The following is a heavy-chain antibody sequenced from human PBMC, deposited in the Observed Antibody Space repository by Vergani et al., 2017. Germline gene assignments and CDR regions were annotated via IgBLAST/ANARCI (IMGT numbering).Heavy chain of an antibody. CDR1: GYTFTEHY. CDR2: VDPEVCET. Sequence: VQLVQSGAEVKKPGATMKISCKVSGYTFTEHYMHWVKQAPGKGLEWMGLVDPEVCETIYAEKFKGRVTIAADTSTDTAHLELSSLRSEDTAVYYCATPQTVTTGGMEVWGQGTTVIVSS. D-gene: IGHD4-17*01. CDR3: ATPQTVTTGGMEV. J-gene: IGHJ6*02. V-gene: IGHV1-69-2*01.